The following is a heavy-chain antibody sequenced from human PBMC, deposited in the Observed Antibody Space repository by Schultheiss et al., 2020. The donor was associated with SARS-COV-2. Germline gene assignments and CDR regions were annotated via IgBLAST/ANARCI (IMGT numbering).Heavy chain of an antibody. J-gene: IGHJ4*02. CDR1: GGSISSGDYY. CDR3: AREDRGGGNLWHY. V-gene: IGHV4-30-4*01. Sequence: SETLSLTCTVSGGSISSGDYYWSWIRQPPGKGLEWIGSIYHSGSTYYNPSLKSRVTISVDTSKNQFSLKLSSVTAADTAVYYCAREDRGGGNLWHYWGQGTLVTVSS. CDR2: IYHSGST. D-gene: IGHD2-15*01.